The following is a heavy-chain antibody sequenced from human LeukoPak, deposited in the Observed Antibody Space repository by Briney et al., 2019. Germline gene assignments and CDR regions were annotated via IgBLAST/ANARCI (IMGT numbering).Heavy chain of an antibody. CDR1: GFTVSNKY. J-gene: IGHJ3*02. CDR3: ARGLFLSGYLDAFDI. Sequence: GGSLRLSCAASGFTVSNKYMTWVRQAPGKGLEWVSLIYSDGRTYYADSVKGRCTISRDGSKNTLYLQMNSLRVEDTAVYYCARGLFLSGYLDAFDIWGQGTVVTVPS. D-gene: IGHD3-22*01. CDR2: IYSDGRT. V-gene: IGHV3-53*01.